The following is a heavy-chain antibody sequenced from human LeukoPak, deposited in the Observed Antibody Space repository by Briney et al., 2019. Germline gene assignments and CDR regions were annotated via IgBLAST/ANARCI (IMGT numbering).Heavy chain of an antibody. CDR2: IYYSGST. D-gene: IGHD3-3*02. V-gene: IGHV4-59*01. CDR1: GGSFSGYY. CDR3: AREFSPISPDAFDI. Sequence: SETLSLTCAVYGGSFSGYYWSWIRQPPGKGLEWIGYIYYSGSTNYNPSLKSRVTISVDTSKNQFSLKLSSVTAADTAVYYCAREFSPISPDAFDIWGQGTMVTVSS. J-gene: IGHJ3*02.